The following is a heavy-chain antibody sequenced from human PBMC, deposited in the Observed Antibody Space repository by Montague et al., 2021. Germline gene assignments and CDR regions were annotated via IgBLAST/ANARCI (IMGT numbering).Heavy chain of an antibody. D-gene: IGHD7-27*01. CDR2: MRSSGSP. Sequence: SETLSLTCSVSGGSVNGYDWCWIRQPPGKGLGWIGYMRSSGSPNYNPTFKSRLAITIDGSRNQFSLALSFVTAADTAIYFCWRGYWGSIDYWGHGILVTVSS. J-gene: IGHJ4*01. CDR1: GGSVNGYD. V-gene: IGHV4-59*02. CDR3: WRGYWGSIDY.